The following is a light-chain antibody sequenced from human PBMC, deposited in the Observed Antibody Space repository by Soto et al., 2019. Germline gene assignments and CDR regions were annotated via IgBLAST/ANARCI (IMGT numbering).Light chain of an antibody. V-gene: IGLV2-14*01. Sequence: QSVLTQPASVSGSPGQSITISCTGTSSDIGADNYVAWYQQYPGRAPKLMLYEVTIRPSGVSNRFSGSKSGNTASLSISGLQAEDEADYYCSSYTSRGTSYVFGPGTKLTVL. CDR3: SSYTSRGTSYV. J-gene: IGLJ1*01. CDR1: SSDIGADNY. CDR2: EVT.